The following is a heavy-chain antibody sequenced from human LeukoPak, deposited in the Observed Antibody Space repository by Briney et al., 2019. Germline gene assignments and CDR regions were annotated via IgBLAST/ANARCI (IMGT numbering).Heavy chain of an antibody. CDR3: ARGGGAYHLDY. Sequence: GGSLRLSCATSGFTFRSYAMSWVRQAPGKGLEWVSVIYSGGNTYYADSVKGRFTISRDNSKNTLYLQMNSLRAEDTAVYYCARGGGAYHLDYWGQGTLVTVSS. V-gene: IGHV3-53*01. CDR2: IYSGGNT. J-gene: IGHJ4*02. CDR1: GFTFRSYA. D-gene: IGHD3-16*01.